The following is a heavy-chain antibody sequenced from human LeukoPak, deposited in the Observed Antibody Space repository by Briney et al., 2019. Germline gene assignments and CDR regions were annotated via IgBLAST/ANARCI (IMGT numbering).Heavy chain of an antibody. V-gene: IGHV4-31*03. J-gene: IGHJ5*02. CDR3: ARSNYYASEGRFAP. CDR2: IYYSGST. Sequence: PSETLSLTCTVSGGSVSSGNYYWNWIRQHPGKSLEWIGYIYYSGSTSYNPSLRSRVTISGTSKNQFSLKMTSVTAADTAVYYCARSNYYASEGRFAPWGQGTLVTVSS. D-gene: IGHD3-10*01. CDR1: GGSVSSGNYY.